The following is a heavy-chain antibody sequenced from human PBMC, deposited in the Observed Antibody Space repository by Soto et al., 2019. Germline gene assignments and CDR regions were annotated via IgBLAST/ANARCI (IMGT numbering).Heavy chain of an antibody. CDR1: GFTFSSYG. CDR2: ISYDGSNK. Sequence: GGSLRLSCAASGFTFSSYGMHWVRQAPGKGLEWVAVISYDGSNKYYADSVKGRFTISRDNSKNTLYLQMNSLRAEDTAVYSCARRLVRGVISRKYYYYGMDVWGQGTTVTVSS. V-gene: IGHV3-30*03. CDR3: ARRLVRGVISRKYYYYGMDV. D-gene: IGHD3-10*01. J-gene: IGHJ6*02.